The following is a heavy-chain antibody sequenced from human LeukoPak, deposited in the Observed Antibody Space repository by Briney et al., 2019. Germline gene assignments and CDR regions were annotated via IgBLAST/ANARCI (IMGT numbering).Heavy chain of an antibody. Sequence: SETRSLTCTVSGGSISSYYWSWIRQPPGKGLEWIGYIYTSGSTNYNPSLKSRVTISVDTSKNQFSLKLSSVTAADTAVYYCARQGAAAMSNYYYYYMDVWGKGTTVTVSS. CDR1: GGSISSYY. V-gene: IGHV4-4*09. CDR3: ARQGAAAMSNYYYYYMDV. J-gene: IGHJ6*03. D-gene: IGHD6-13*01. CDR2: IYTSGST.